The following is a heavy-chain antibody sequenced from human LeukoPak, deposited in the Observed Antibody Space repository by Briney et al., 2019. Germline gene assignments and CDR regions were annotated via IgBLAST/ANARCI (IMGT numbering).Heavy chain of an antibody. V-gene: IGHV1-8*01. CDR1: GSTFTSYD. D-gene: IGHD3-3*01. CDR2: MNPNSGNT. CDR3: ARRIRFRFDP. Sequence: GASVKVSCKASGSTFTSYDINWVRQATGQGLEWMGWMNPNSGNTGYAQKFQGRVTMTRNTSISTAYMELSSLRSEDTAVYYCARRIRFRFDPWGQGTLVTVSS. J-gene: IGHJ5*02.